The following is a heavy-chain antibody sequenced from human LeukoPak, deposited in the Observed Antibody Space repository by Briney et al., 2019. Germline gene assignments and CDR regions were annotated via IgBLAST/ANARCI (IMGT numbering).Heavy chain of an antibody. Sequence: GASVKVSCKASGYTFTSYYIHWVRQAPGQGLEWMGIINLSGGSTSYAQKFQGRVTMTRDMSTSTVYMELSSLRSEDTAVYFCARSPHILTGENFDYWGQGTLLTVSS. CDR3: ARSPHILTGENFDY. J-gene: IGHJ4*02. D-gene: IGHD3-9*01. V-gene: IGHV1-46*01. CDR1: GYTFTSYY. CDR2: INLSGGST.